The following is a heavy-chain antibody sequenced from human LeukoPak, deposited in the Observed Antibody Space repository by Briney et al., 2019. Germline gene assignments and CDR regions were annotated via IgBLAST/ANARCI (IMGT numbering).Heavy chain of an antibody. CDR3: ARGSRNYYDSSGYSRFDY. CDR1: GYTFTGYY. D-gene: IGHD3-22*01. J-gene: IGHJ4*02. CDR2: INRNSGGT. Sequence: ASVKVSCKASGYTFTGYYMHWVRQAPGQGLECMGWINRNSGGTNYAQKFQGRVTMTRDTSISTAYMELSRLRSDDTAVYYCARGSRNYYDSSGYSRFDYWGQGTLVTVSS. V-gene: IGHV1-2*02.